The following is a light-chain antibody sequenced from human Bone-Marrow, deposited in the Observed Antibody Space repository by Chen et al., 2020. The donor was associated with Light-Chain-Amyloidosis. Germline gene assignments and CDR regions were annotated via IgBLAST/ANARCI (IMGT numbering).Light chain of an antibody. CDR1: QNVLYSSNNKNY. J-gene: IGKJ1*01. Sequence: DIVMTQSPDSLAVSLGARATINCKSSQNVLYSSNNKNYLAWYQQRPGQPPKLLIYWTSTREVGVPDRFRGSGSGTDFTLTISSLQAEDVAVYYCQEYYSSPWTFGQGTRVEIK. CDR2: WTS. CDR3: QEYYSSPWT. V-gene: IGKV4-1*01.